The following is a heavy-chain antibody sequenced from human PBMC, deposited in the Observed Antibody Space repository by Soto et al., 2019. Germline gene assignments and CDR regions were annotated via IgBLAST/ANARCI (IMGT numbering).Heavy chain of an antibody. V-gene: IGHV4-59*01. D-gene: IGHD1-7*01. CDR1: GGSISSYY. J-gene: IGHJ4*02. CDR3: ARGDPYNWNWGLL. CDR2: IYYSGST. Sequence: PSETLSLTCTVSGGSISSYYWSWIRQPPGKGLEWIGYIYYSGSTNYNPSLKSRVTISVDTSKNQFSLKLSSVTAADTAVYYCARGDPYNWNWGLLWGQGTMVTVYS.